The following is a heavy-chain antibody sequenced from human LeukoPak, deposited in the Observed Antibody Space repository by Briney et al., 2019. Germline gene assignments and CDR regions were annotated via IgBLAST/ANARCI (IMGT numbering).Heavy chain of an antibody. J-gene: IGHJ4*02. CDR3: ARGLLEGPSVAFDY. V-gene: IGHV3-30*04. CDR2: ISYDGSNK. D-gene: IGHD5-24*01. Sequence: GGSLRLSCAASGFTFSSYAMHWVRQAPGKGLERVAVISYDGSNKYYADSMKGRFTISRDNSKNTLYLQMNSLRAEDTAVYYCARGLLEGPSVAFDYWGQGTLVTVSS. CDR1: GFTFSSYA.